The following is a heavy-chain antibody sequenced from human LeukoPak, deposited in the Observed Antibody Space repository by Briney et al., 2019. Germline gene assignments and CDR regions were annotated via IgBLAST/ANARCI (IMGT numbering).Heavy chain of an antibody. CDR3: ARAALSKYCSSTSCYFDY. Sequence: SETLSLTCTVSGGSISSYYWSWIRQPPGKGLEWIGYIYYSGSTNYNPSLKSRVTISVDTSKNQFSLKLSSVTAADTAVYYCARAALSKYCSSTSCYFDYWGQGTLVTVSS. D-gene: IGHD2-2*01. J-gene: IGHJ4*02. CDR2: IYYSGST. CDR1: GGSISSYY. V-gene: IGHV4-59*12.